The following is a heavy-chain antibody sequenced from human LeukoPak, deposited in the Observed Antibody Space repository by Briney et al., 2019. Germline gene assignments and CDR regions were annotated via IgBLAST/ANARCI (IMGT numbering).Heavy chain of an antibody. CDR1: GGSISSYY. CDR3: ARHLFQVRYYYGMDV. J-gene: IGHJ6*02. V-gene: IGHV4-59*08. Sequence: SETLSCNCTVSGGSISSYYWSWIRQPPGKGLKWIGYIYYSGSTNYNPSLKSRVTISVDTYKNQFSLKLSSVTAADTAVYYCARHLFQVRYYYGMDVWGQGTTVTVSS. D-gene: IGHD3-3*01. CDR2: IYYSGST.